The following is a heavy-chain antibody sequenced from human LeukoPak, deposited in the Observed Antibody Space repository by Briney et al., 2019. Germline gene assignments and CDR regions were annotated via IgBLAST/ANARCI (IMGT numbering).Heavy chain of an antibody. CDR1: GFTFSSYW. D-gene: IGHD7-27*01. Sequence: PGGSLRLSCVASGFTFSSYWMTWVRQAPGKGLEWVANIKTDGSLIYYVDSVKGRLTISRDSAKNSLYLQMNSLRVEDTAVYYCARDLNWETYWGQGTLVSVSS. J-gene: IGHJ4*02. CDR2: IKTDGSLI. V-gene: IGHV3-7*01. CDR3: ARDLNWETY.